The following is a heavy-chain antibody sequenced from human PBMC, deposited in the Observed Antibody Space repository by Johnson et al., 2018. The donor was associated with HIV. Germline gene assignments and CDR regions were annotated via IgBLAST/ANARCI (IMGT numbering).Heavy chain of an antibody. Sequence: VQLVESGGGLVQPGGSLRLSCAASGLTFDDYGMSWVRQAPGKGLEWVANIKQDGSEKYYVDSVKGRFTISRDNAKNSLYLQMNSLRAEDTAVYYCAGGRKDIAAVDGLDNDGFDTWGQGTTVTVSS. CDR1: GLTFDDYG. D-gene: IGHD6-13*01. V-gene: IGHV3-7*01. CDR2: IKQDGSEK. J-gene: IGHJ3*02. CDR3: AGGRKDIAAVDGLDNDGFDT.